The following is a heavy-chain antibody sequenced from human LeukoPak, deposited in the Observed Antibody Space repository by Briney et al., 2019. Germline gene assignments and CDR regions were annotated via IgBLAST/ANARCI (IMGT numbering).Heavy chain of an antibody. D-gene: IGHD6-19*01. CDR2: INAGNGNT. J-gene: IGHJ3*02. V-gene: IGHV1-3*01. CDR1: GYTFTSYA. CDR3: ARVKASSGCGAFDI. Sequence: WASVTVSCTASGYTFTSYAMHWVRQPPGQRLERMGWINAGNGNTKYSQKFQGRVTITRDTSASTAYMELSSLRSEDTAVYYCARVKASSGCGAFDIWGQGTMVTVSS.